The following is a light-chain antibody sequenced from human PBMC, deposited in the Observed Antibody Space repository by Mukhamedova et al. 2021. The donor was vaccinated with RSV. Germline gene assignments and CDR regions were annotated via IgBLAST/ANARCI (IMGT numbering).Light chain of an antibody. CDR3: QQYGSSPPRLT. CDR1: QSVSSSY. V-gene: IGKV3-20*01. CDR2: GAS. J-gene: IGKJ4*01. Sequence: ASQSVSSSYLAWYQQKPGQAPRLLIYGASSRATGIPDRFSGSGSGIDFTLTISRLEPEDFAVYYCQQYGSSPPRLTFGGGTKVE.